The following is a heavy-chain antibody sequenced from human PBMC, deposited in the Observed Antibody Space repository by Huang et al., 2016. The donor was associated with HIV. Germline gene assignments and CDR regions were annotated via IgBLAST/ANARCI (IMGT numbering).Heavy chain of an antibody. J-gene: IGHJ4*02. CDR1: GGSLSSSSYY. CDR3: ARLPAGYSSGWYAVGFDY. V-gene: IGHV4-39*01. D-gene: IGHD6-19*01. Sequence: QLQLQESGPGLVKPSETLSLTCTVSGGSLSSSSYYWGWIRQPPGKGLEWIGSIYYSWSTHHNPSLKGRVTISVDTSKNQFSLKLSSVTAADTAVYYCARLPAGYSSGWYAVGFDYWGQGTLVTVSS. CDR2: IYYSWST.